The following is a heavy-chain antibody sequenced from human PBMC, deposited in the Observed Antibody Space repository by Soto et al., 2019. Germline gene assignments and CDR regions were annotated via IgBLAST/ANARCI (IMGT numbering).Heavy chain of an antibody. J-gene: IGHJ4*02. CDR2: ISGHNGNT. CDR1: GYTFTNHG. CDR3: ARDLYPLAYYFDY. V-gene: IGHV1-18*01. Sequence: QVQLVQSGAEVKKPGASVKVSCKASGYTFTNHGISWVRQAPGQGLEWLGWISGHNGNTKYAQRLQGRVTMTTDTYTSKAYMELRSLKSDDTAVYYCARDLYPLAYYFDYWGQGTLVTVSS.